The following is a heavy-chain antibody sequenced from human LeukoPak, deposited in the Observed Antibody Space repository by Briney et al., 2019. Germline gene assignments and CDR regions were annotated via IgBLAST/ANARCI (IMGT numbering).Heavy chain of an antibody. J-gene: IGHJ3*02. CDR1: GFTFSSYG. CDR3: ARDRNTIFGPSPDAFDI. Sequence: PGGSLRLSCAASGFTFSSYGMHWVRQAPGKGLEWVAVIWYDGSNKYYADSVKGRFTISRDNSKNTLYLQMNSLRAEDTAVYYCARDRNTIFGPSPDAFDIWGQGTMVTVSS. V-gene: IGHV3-33*01. CDR2: IWYDGSNK. D-gene: IGHD3-3*01.